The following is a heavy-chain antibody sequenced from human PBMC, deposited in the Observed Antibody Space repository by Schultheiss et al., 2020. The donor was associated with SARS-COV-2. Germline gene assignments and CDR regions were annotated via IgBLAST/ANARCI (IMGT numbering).Heavy chain of an antibody. V-gene: IGHV5-51*01. D-gene: IGHD4-17*01. CDR3: ARLYGDQKYYFDY. J-gene: IGHJ4*02. CDR2: IYPGDSDT. CDR1: GYSFTSYW. Sequence: GGSLRLSCKGSGYSFTSYWIGWVRQMPGKGLEWMGIIYPGDSDTRYSPSFQGQVTMSADKSISTAYLQWSSLKASDTAMYYCARLYGDQKYYFDYWGQGTLVTVSS.